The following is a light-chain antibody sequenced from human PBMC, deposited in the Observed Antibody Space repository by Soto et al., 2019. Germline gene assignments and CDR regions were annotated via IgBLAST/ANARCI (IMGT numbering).Light chain of an antibody. V-gene: IGKV3-15*01. CDR3: QRYNNWPET. CDR1: QSVGNN. Sequence: EIVMTQSPATPALSPGERATLSFQASQSVGNNLAWYQQKPGQAPRLLMYDASTRATGIPARFSGSGSGTEFTLTSSSLQSEDFAVYFCQRYNNWPETFGQGTKVDIK. CDR2: DAS. J-gene: IGKJ1*01.